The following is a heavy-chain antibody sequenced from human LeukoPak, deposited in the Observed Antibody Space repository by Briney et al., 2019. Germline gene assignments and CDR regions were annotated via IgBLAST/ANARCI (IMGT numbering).Heavy chain of an antibody. V-gene: IGHV3-30-3*01. CDR1: GFTFSSYA. CDR3: ARDLMPPGAADAFDI. J-gene: IGHJ3*02. Sequence: GRSLRPSCAASGFTFSSYAMHWVRQAPGKGLEWVAVISYDGSNKYYADSVKGRFTISRDNSKNTLYLQMNSLRAEDTAVYYCARDLMPPGAADAFDIWGQGTMVTVPS. CDR2: ISYDGSNK. D-gene: IGHD2-8*01.